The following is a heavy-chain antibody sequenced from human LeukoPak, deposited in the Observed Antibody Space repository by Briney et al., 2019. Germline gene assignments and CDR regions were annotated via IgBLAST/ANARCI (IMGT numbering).Heavy chain of an antibody. CDR2: ISSSGSTI. CDR1: EFTFGDYY. V-gene: IGHV3-11*04. J-gene: IGHJ5*02. D-gene: IGHD2-2*01. Sequence: GGSLRLSCAASEFTFGDYYMSWIRQAPGKGLEWVSYISSSGSTIYYADSVKGRFTISRDNAKNSLYLQMNSLRAEDTAVYYCARDAGYCSSTSCYDWFDPWGQGTLVTVSS. CDR3: ARDAGYCSSTSCYDWFDP.